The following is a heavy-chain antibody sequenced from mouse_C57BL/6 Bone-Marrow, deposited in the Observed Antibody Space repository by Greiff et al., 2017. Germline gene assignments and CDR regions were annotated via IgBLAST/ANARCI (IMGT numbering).Heavy chain of an antibody. CDR1: GYSFTGYY. CDR3: ARDDYAGTWFAY. V-gene: IGHV1-42*01. Sequence: VQLKQSGPELVKPGASVKISCKASGYSFTGYYMNWVKQSPEKSLEWIGEINPSTGGTTYNQKFKAKATLTVDKSSSTAYMQLKSLTSEDSAVYYCARDDYAGTWFAYWGQGTLVTVSA. CDR2: INPSTGGT. J-gene: IGHJ3*01. D-gene: IGHD2-4*01.